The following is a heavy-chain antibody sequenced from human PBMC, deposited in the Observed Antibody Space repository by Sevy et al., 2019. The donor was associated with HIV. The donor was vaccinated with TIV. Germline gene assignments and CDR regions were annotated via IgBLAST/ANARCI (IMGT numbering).Heavy chain of an antibody. CDR2: ISAHNGDT. Sequence: ASVKVSCKASGYTFTSYRIYWVRQAPGQGLESMGWISAHNGDTNYAQKFQGRVTMITDTSTTTAYMDLRSLRSDDTALYYCARAYCSGGRCYSLAYWGQGTLVTVS. V-gene: IGHV1-18*01. CDR3: ARAYCSGGRCYSLAY. J-gene: IGHJ4*02. D-gene: IGHD2-15*01. CDR1: GYTFTSYR.